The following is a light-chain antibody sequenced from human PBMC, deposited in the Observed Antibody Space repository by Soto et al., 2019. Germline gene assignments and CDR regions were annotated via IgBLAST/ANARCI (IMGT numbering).Light chain of an antibody. Sequence: QSVLTQPASVSGSPGQSITISCTGTSSDVGSFNLVSWYEQHPGKAPKLMIYEVNKRPSGVSNRFSGSKSGNTASLTISGLQAEDEADYYCCSYASSRSYVFGTGTKVTVL. CDR3: CSYASSRSYV. CDR1: SSDVGSFNL. CDR2: EVN. V-gene: IGLV2-23*02. J-gene: IGLJ1*01.